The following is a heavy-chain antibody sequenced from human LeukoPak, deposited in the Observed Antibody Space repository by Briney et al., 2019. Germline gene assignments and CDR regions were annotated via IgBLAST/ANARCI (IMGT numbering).Heavy chain of an antibody. D-gene: IGHD5-12*01. CDR2: IKQDGSEK. J-gene: IGHJ4*02. Sequence: GGSLRLSCAASGITFSSFWMSWVRQAPGKGLEWVANIKQDGSEKYYVDSVKGRFTISRDNAKNSLYLQMNSLRAEDTAVYFCARPIVATNLDYWGQGTLVTVSS. V-gene: IGHV3-7*05. CDR1: GITFSSFW. CDR3: ARPIVATNLDY.